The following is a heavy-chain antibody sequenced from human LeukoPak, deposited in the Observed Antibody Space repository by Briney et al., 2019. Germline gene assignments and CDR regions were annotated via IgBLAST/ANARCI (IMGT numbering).Heavy chain of an antibody. V-gene: IGHV1-18*01. CDR3: ARHSGSYAFDY. J-gene: IGHJ4*02. Sequence: SSVKVSFKSSGYRFTSYGISWVRQAPGQGLEWMGWVSTYHDKKDYAQKFQGRVIMTTDTSTTTAYIELGSLRSDDTAVYYCARHSGSYAFDYWGQGTLVTVSS. D-gene: IGHD1-26*01. CDR2: VSTYHDKK. CDR1: GYRFTSYG.